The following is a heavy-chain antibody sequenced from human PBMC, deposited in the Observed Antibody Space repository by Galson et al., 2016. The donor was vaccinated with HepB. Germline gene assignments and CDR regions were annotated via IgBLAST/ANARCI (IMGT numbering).Heavy chain of an antibody. Sequence: SVKVSCKASGYSFATFGVHWVRQVPGQGLEWIGWINAGTGKAKYSPNFQGRVAITRDTYASTVYMDLNSLRFEDAAVYYCARSGQPFGNYELPGWLDPWGQGTLVTVSS. CDR2: INAGTGKA. CDR1: GYSFATFG. V-gene: IGHV1-3*01. CDR3: ARSGQPFGNYELPGWLDP. J-gene: IGHJ5*02. D-gene: IGHD4-11*01.